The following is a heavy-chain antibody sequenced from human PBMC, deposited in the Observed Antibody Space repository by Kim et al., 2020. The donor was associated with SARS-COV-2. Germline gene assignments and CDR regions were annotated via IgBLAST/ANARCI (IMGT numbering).Heavy chain of an antibody. J-gene: IGHJ4*02. V-gene: IGHV1-3*01. CDR3: ARGSGWAFDY. Sequence: NTKHSQKFQCRVTITRDTSASTAYMELSSLRSEDTAVYYCARGSGWAFDYWGQGTLVTVAS. D-gene: IGHD6-19*01. CDR2: NT.